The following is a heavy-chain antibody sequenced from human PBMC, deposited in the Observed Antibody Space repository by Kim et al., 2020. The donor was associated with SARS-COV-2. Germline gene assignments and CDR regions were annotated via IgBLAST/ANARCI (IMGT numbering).Heavy chain of an antibody. J-gene: IGHJ1*01. D-gene: IGHD3-16*01. CDR3: ARDVGP. CDR1: GFTVINNY. V-gene: IGHV3-66*01. CDR2: IFSGGTT. Sequence: GGSLRLSCAASGFTVINNYMSWVRQAPGKGLEWVSLIFSGGTTHYADSVKGRFTISRDHSKNTLYLQMNSLRAEDTAVYYCARDVGPWGQGTLVTVSS.